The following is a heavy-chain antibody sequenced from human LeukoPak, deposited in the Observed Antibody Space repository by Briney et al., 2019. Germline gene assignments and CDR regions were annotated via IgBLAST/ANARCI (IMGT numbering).Heavy chain of an antibody. CDR3: ARRLTQYDCFDP. CDR1: GDSVSSNSVT. V-gene: IGHV6-1*01. CDR2: TYYRSTWYN. J-gene: IGHJ5*02. Sequence: SQTLSLTCAISGDSVSSNSVTWNWNRQFPSRGLEWLGRTYYRSTWYNDYAVSVRGRITVNPDTSKNQFSLHLNSVTPEDTAVYYCARRLTQYDCFDPWGQGILVTVSS. D-gene: IGHD2-2*01.